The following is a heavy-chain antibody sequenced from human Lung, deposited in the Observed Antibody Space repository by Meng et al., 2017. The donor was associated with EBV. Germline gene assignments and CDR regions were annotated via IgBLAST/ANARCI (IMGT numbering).Heavy chain of an antibody. CDR2: IYYSGST. D-gene: IGHD1-26*01. Sequence: QGQLQGSGPGVVNPSQTLSLICTVSGGSISSGGHYWSWIRQHPEKGLEWIGYIYYSGSTYYKPSLKSRLTISVDTSKNQLSLRLSSVTAADTAVYYCARSTFDYWGQGTLVTVSS. CDR3: ARSTFDY. J-gene: IGHJ4*02. CDR1: GGSISSGGHY. V-gene: IGHV4-31*03.